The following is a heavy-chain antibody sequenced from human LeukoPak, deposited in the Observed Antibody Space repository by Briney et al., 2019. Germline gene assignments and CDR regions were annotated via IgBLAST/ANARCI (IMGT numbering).Heavy chain of an antibody. D-gene: IGHD6-13*01. Sequence: ASVKVSCKVSGYTLTEVSMHWVRQAPGQGLEWMGWINPNSGGTNYAQKFQGRVTMTRDTSISTAYMELSRLRSDDTAVYYCAREEQQLALTSWGQGTLVTVSS. CDR3: AREEQQLALTS. J-gene: IGHJ4*02. CDR2: INPNSGGT. CDR1: GYTLTEVS. V-gene: IGHV1-2*02.